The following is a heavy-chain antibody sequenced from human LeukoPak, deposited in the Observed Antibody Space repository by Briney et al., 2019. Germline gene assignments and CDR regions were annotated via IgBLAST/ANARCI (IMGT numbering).Heavy chain of an antibody. CDR1: GFTFSSYA. V-gene: IGHV3-23*01. Sequence: GGSLRLSCAASGFTFSSYAMSWVRQAPGKGLEWVSAISGSGGSTYYADSVKGRFTISRDNSKNTLYLQMNSLRAEDTAVYYGAKAWTRVVTRGLCDYWGQGALVPVSS. CDR3: AKAWTRVVTRGLCDY. J-gene: IGHJ4*02. CDR2: ISGSGGST. D-gene: IGHD4-23*01.